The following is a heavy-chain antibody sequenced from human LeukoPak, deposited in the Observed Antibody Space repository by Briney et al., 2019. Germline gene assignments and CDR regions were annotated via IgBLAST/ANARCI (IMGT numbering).Heavy chain of an antibody. CDR3: AKGGITMTDYYFDY. V-gene: IGHV3-30-3*01. CDR2: ISYDGSNK. CDR1: GFTFSSYA. J-gene: IGHJ4*02. D-gene: IGHD1-14*01. Sequence: PGGSLRLSCAASGFTFSSYAMHWVRQAPGKGLEWVAVISYDGSNKYYADSVKGRFTISRDNSKNTLYLQMNSLRAEDTAVYYCAKGGITMTDYYFDYWGQGTLVTVSS.